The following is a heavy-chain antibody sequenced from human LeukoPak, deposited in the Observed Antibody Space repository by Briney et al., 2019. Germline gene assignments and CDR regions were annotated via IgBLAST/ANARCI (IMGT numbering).Heavy chain of an antibody. CDR1: GFTFSSYS. CDR2: ISSSSSYI. Sequence: GGALRLSCAASGFTFSSYSMNWVRQAPGKGLEGVSSISSSSSYIYYADSVKGRFTISRDNAKNSLYLQMNSLRAEDTAVYYCARGSARYYYYGMDVWGQGTTVTVSS. D-gene: IGHD3-3*01. V-gene: IGHV3-21*01. CDR3: ARGSARYYYYGMDV. J-gene: IGHJ6*02.